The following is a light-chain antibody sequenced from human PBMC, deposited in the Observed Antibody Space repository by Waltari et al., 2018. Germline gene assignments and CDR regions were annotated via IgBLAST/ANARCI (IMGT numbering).Light chain of an antibody. CDR2: RNS. CDR3: QVWDSGADYV. Sequence: SYVLPQPPSVSVAPGQTATITCGGNDIATKSVNWYQQKPGQAPVLVVYRNSDRPSGIPERFSGSNSGNAATLTISRVDAGDEADYYCQVWDSGADYVFGTGTMVTVL. J-gene: IGLJ1*01. CDR1: DIATKS. V-gene: IGLV3-21*02.